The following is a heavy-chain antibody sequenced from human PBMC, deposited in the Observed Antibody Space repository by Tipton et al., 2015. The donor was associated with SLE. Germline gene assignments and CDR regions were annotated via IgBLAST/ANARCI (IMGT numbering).Heavy chain of an antibody. CDR2: IFYTGTT. CDR1: GFTVSSNY. Sequence: LRLSCAASGFTVSSNYMSWIRQPPGKGLEWIGSIFYTGTTHFNPSLKSRVTISVDTSKNQFSLKVTSVTAADTAVYYCARDFVHCTTTSCYTGKFDRWGQGTQVTVSS. V-gene: IGHV4-59*02. J-gene: IGHJ5*02. CDR3: ARDFVHCTTTSCYTGKFDR. D-gene: IGHD2-2*02.